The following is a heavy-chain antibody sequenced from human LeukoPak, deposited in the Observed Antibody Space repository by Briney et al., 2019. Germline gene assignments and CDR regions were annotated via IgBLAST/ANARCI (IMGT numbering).Heavy chain of an antibody. V-gene: IGHV3-23*01. J-gene: IGHJ4*02. Sequence: SGRSLRLSCAASGFTFSDYAMSWVRQPPGNWLEWVSGVSGSGSSSYYVDSVKGRFTISRDNSKNTLYLQMNSLRAEDTAVYYCAGRGTYCSSTSCPSIDYWGQGTLVTVSS. CDR3: AGRGTYCSSTSCPSIDY. D-gene: IGHD2-2*01. CDR1: GFTFSDYA. CDR2: VSGSGSSS.